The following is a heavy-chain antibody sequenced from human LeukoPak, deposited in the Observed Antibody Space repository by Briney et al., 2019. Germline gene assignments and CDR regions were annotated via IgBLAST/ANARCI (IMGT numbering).Heavy chain of an antibody. J-gene: IGHJ5*02. D-gene: IGHD3-22*01. CDR1: GFTFSSYA. V-gene: IGHV3-23*01. Sequence: GGSLILSCAASGFTFSSYAMSWVPQAPGKGLEWVSAISGSGGSTYYADSVKGRFTISRDNSKNTLYLQMNSLRAEDTAVYYCAKDDYYDSSGYPWGQGTLVTVSS. CDR3: AKDDYYDSSGYP. CDR2: ISGSGGST.